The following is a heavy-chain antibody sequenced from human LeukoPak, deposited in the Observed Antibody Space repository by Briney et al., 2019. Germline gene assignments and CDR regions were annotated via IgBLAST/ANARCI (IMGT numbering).Heavy chain of an antibody. CDR1: GYTFTGYY. CDR2: INLNCVGT. Sequence: GATVKVSCKASGYTFTGYYMHWVRQAPGQGLEWMGWINLNCVGTNYVKKFQGRVTNTRDTSISTAYVELSRLRSDDTAVYYCAREVVELMVYDGGYWGQGTLVTVSS. J-gene: IGHJ4*02. CDR3: AREVVELMVYDGGY. D-gene: IGHD2-8*01. V-gene: IGHV1-2*02.